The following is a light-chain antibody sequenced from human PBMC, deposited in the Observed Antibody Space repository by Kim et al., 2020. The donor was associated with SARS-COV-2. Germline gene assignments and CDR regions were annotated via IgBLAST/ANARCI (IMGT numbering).Light chain of an antibody. J-gene: IGLJ2*01. CDR1: KLGDKY. Sequence: VSPGQTASITCSGDKLGDKYSCWYQQKPGQSPVLVIYQDSKRPSGIPERFSGSNSGNTATLTISGTQAMDEADYYCQAWDSSTGVFGGGTQLTVL. CDR3: QAWDSSTGV. CDR2: QDS. V-gene: IGLV3-1*01.